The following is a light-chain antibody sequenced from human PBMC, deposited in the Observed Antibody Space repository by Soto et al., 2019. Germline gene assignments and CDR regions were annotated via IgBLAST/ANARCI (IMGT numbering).Light chain of an antibody. CDR3: QQYDNLPWT. V-gene: IGKV1-33*01. J-gene: IGKJ1*01. CDR1: QGISNY. Sequence: DIQMTQSPSSLSASVGDRVTSTCQASQGISNYLNWYQQKPGKAPKLLIYDASNLETGVPSRFSGSGSGTDFTFTISSMQPEDIATYYCQQYDNLPWTFGQGTKVDIK. CDR2: DAS.